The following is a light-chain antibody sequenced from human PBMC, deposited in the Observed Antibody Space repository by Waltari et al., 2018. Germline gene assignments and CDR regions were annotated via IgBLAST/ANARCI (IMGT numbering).Light chain of an antibody. Sequence: FSVSPGGTVTLTCGLSSGSVSTSYYPSWYQQTPGQAPRTLIYSTNTRSSGAPDRFSGSILGNKAALTITGTQADDESDYYCVLYMGSGIWVFGGGTKLTVL. CDR2: STN. V-gene: IGLV8-61*01. J-gene: IGLJ3*02. CDR3: VLYMGSGIWV. CDR1: SGSVSTSYY.